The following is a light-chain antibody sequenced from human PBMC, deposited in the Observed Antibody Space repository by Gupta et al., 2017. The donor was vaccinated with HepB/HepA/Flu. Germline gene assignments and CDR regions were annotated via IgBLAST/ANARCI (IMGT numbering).Light chain of an antibody. CDR3: NSRDSSGNVV. CDR2: GKN. Sequence: SSELTQDPAVSVALGQTVRITCQGDSLRSYYASWYQQKPGQAPVLVIYGKNNRPAGIPDRFSGSSSGNTASVTITGAQAEEEADYYCNSRDSSGNVVFGGGTKLTVL. CDR1: SLRSYY. V-gene: IGLV3-19*01. J-gene: IGLJ2*01.